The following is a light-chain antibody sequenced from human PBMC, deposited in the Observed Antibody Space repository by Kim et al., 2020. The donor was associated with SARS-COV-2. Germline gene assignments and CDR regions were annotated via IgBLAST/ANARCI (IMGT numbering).Light chain of an antibody. CDR1: SSNIGTNT. CDR2: SVS. Sequence: QSVLTQPPSASGTPGQRVTISCSGSSSNIGTNTVNWYQHLPGTAPKVLIYSVSHRPSGVPARFSGSKSGTSASLAISGLQSEDEGDYYCATWDDSLNAWVFGGGTQLTVL. V-gene: IGLV1-44*01. J-gene: IGLJ3*02. CDR3: ATWDDSLNAWV.